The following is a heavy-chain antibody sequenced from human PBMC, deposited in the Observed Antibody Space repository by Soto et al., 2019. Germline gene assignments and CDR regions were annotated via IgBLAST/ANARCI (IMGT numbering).Heavy chain of an antibody. D-gene: IGHD1-20*01. CDR2: IYYTGST. CDR1: GGSISSGGHY. V-gene: IGHV4-31*03. J-gene: IGHJ4*02. CDR3: ARHVTGTLDY. Sequence: SETLSLTCTVSGGSISSGGHYWNWLRQHPGKGLEWIGYIYYTGSTYYNPSLESRITISVDTSKDQFSLRLSSVTAADTAVYYCARHVTGTLDYWGQGXLVTVYS.